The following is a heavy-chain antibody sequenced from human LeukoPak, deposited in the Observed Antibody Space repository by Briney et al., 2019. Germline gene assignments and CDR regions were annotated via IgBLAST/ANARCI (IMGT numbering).Heavy chain of an antibody. CDR3: ARLPLVTAAA. CDR2: ISYDGSNK. V-gene: IGHV3-30*04. J-gene: IGHJ5*02. Sequence: GRSLRLSCAASGFTFSSYAMHWVRQAPGKGLEWVAVISYDGSNKYYADSVKGRFTISRDNSKNTLYLQMNSLRAEDTAVYYCARLPLVTAAAWGQGTLVTVSS. CDR1: GFTFSSYA. D-gene: IGHD2-21*02.